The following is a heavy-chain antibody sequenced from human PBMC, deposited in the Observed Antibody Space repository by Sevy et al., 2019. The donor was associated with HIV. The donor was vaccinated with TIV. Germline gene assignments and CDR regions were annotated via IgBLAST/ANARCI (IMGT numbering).Heavy chain of an antibody. J-gene: IGHJ4*02. CDR1: GFTFSSYA. V-gene: IGHV3-23*01. CDR2: ISGSGGST. Sequence: GGSLRLSCAASGFTFSSYAMSWVRQAQGKGLEWVSAISGSGGSTYYADSVKGRFTISRDNSKNTLYLQMNSLRAEDTAVYYCASSMVVVPAATFDYWGQGTLVTVSS. D-gene: IGHD2-2*01. CDR3: ASSMVVVPAATFDY.